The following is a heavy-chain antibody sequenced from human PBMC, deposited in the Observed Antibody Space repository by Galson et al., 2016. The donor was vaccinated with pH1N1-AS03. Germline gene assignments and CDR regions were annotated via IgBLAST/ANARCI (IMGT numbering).Heavy chain of an antibody. V-gene: IGHV1-18*01. Sequence: SVKVSCKASGYTFTNYGISWVRQAPGQGLEYMGWIGTYTISAQTLQGRVTMTTDTSTSTAYMELRSLRSDDTAGYYCARSGSGSFYEGDFWGQGTLVSVSS. D-gene: IGHD3-10*01. CDR2: IGTYT. J-gene: IGHJ4*02. CDR3: ARSGSGSFYEGDF. CDR1: GYTFTNYG.